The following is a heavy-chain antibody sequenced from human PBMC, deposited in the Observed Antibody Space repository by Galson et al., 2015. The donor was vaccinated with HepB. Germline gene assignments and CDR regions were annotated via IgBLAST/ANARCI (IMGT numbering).Heavy chain of an antibody. CDR2: INPNSGDT. J-gene: IGHJ3*02. V-gene: IGHV1-2*02. CDR3: ARKGDYYDSSGYYQLHDAFDI. D-gene: IGHD3-22*01. Sequence: SVKVSCKASGYTFTGYYMHWVRQAPGQGLEWMGWINPNSGDTNYAQKFQGRVTMTRDTSISTAYMELSRLRSDDTAVYYCARKGDYYDSSGYYQLHDAFDIWGQGTMVTVSS. CDR1: GYTFTGYY.